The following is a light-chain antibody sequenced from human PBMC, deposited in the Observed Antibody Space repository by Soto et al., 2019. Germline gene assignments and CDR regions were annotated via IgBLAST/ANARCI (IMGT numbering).Light chain of an antibody. Sequence: DIGLAQSPDTLSLSPGETATLSCRAGQSVRNDYLGWYQQKPGQAPRLLIYGASNRATGIPDRFSGSGSGTDFTLTISRLEPADFDGHYCRFVTGTPPMYNFGLGNNLEIK. CDR1: QSVRNDY. CDR3: RFVTGTPPMYN. J-gene: IGKJ2*01. V-gene: IGKV3-20*01. CDR2: GAS.